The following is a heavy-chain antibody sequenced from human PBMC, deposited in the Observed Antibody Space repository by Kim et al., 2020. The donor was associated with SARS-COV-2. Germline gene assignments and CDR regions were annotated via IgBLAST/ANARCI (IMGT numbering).Heavy chain of an antibody. CDR1: GFTFRNYW. CDR3: ARGRPLGADGHWYPDL. Sequence: GGSLRLSCEASGFTFRNYWMSWVRQAPGKGLEWVANIKQHGYVKYYVDSVKGRFTISRDDARNSLHLQMSSLRVEDTAIYYCARGRPLGADGHWYPDLWG. V-gene: IGHV3-7*01. D-gene: IGHD6-13*01. CDR2: IKQHGYVK. J-gene: IGHJ2*01.